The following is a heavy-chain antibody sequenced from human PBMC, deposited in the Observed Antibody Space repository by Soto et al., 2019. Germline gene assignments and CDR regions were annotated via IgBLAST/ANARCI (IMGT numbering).Heavy chain of an antibody. CDR2: ISSSSSYI. V-gene: IGHV3-21*01. J-gene: IGHJ6*03. CDR1: GFTFSSYS. Sequence: EVQLVESGGGLVKPGGSLRLSCAASGFTFSSYSMNWVRQAPGKGLEWVSSISSSSSYIYYADSVKGRFTISRDNAENSLYLQMNSLRAEDTAVYYCAREAARPGYYYYYMDVWGKGTTVTVSS. D-gene: IGHD6-6*01. CDR3: AREAARPGYYYYYMDV.